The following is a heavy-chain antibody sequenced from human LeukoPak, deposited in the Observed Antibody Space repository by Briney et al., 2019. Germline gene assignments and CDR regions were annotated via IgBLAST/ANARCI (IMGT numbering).Heavy chain of an antibody. J-gene: IGHJ6*03. CDR2: INSDGSST. CDR3: AKDPPLDYYYMDV. V-gene: IGHV3-74*01. Sequence: GGSLRLSCAASGFTFSSYWMHWVRQAPGKGLVWVSRINSDGSSTSYADSVKGRFTISRDNSKNTLYLQMNSLRAEDTAVYYCAKDPPLDYYYMDVWGKGTTVTVSS. CDR1: GFTFSSYW.